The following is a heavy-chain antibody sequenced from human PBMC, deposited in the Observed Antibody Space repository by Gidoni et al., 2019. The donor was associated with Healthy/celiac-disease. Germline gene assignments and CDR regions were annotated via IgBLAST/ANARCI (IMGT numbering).Heavy chain of an antibody. CDR1: GFTFISYS. J-gene: IGHJ3*02. D-gene: IGHD5-12*01. V-gene: IGHV3-48*02. Sequence: EVQLVESGGGVVQPGGSLRLSCVASGFTFISYSMNWVRQAPGKGLEWFSYISSSSNTIYYADSVRGRFTISRDNAKNSLYLQMNSLRDEDTAVYYCARPQERWLQENAFDIWGQGTMVTVSS. CDR3: ARPQERWLQENAFDI. CDR2: ISSSSNTI.